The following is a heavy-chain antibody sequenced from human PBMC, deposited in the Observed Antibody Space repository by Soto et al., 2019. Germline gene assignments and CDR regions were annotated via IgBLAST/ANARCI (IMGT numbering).Heavy chain of an antibody. Sequence: PSETLSLTCTVSGGSISGYYWSWLRQPPGKGLGWIGYIYSIGSTNYAQKLQGRVTMTTDTSTSTAYMELRSLRSDDTAVYYCAREYYYGSGPWYWGQGTLVTAPQ. CDR3: AREYYYGSGPWY. CDR1: GGSISGYY. J-gene: IGHJ4*02. D-gene: IGHD3-10*01. V-gene: IGHV4-4*08. CDR2: IYSIGST.